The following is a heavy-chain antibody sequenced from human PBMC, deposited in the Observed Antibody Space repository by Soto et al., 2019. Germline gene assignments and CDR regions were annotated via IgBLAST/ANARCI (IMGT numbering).Heavy chain of an antibody. V-gene: IGHV4-31*02. Sequence: SETLSLTCSVSGASISNTGHYWSWIRQYPGTGLEWIGYIFYNGYTSYNPSLKSRVTISLDTSKTQFSLRLSSVTAADTAIYYCARVGRGYNAIESWGQGSLVTVSS. CDR1: GASISNTGHY. D-gene: IGHD5-18*01. CDR2: IFYNGYT. J-gene: IGHJ4*02. CDR3: ARVGRGYNAIES.